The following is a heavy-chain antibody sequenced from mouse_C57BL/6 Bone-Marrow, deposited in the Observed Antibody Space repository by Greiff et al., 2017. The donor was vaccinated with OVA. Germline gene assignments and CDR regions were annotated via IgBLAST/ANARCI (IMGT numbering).Heavy chain of an antibody. CDR2: SRNKANDYTT. D-gene: IGHD1-1*01. V-gene: IGHV7-1*01. CDR3: ARDYYGSRTGFAY. Sequence: DVRLVESGGGLVQSGRSLRLSCATSGFTFSDFYMEWVRQAPGKGLEWIAASRNKANDYTTEYSASVKGRFIVSRDTSQSILYLQMNAMGAEDTAIYYCARDYYGSRTGFAYWGQGTLVTVSA. CDR1: GFTFSDFY. J-gene: IGHJ3*01.